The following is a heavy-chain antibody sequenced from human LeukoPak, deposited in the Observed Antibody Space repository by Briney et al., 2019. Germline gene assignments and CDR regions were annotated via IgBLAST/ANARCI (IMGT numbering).Heavy chain of an antibody. D-gene: IGHD1-26*01. CDR3: AREAIVGRTIVEFDY. J-gene: IGHJ4*02. CDR2: INPNSGGT. V-gene: IGHV1-2*02. Sequence: GASVKVSCKASGYTFTSYGISWVRQAPGQGLEWMGWINPNSGGTNYAQNFQGRVTMTRDTSISTAYMELSRLRSDDTAVYYCAREAIVGRTIVEFDYWGQGTLVTVSS. CDR1: GYTFTSYG.